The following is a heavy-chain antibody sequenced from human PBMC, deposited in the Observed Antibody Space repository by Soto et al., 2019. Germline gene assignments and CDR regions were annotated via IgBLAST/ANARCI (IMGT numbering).Heavy chain of an antibody. D-gene: IGHD3-3*01. CDR1: GGSISSGVYY. J-gene: IGHJ4*02. Sequence: SETLSLTCTVSGGSISSGVYYWSWIRHHPGKGLEWIGYIYYSGSTYYNPSLKSRVTISVDTSKNQFSLKLSSVTGLTREDTAMYFCARDPRTNFDFRRGYSVPDFFADWGQGALVTVSS. V-gene: IGHV4-31*03. CDR3: ARDPRTNFDFRRGYSVPDFFAD. CDR2: IYYSGST.